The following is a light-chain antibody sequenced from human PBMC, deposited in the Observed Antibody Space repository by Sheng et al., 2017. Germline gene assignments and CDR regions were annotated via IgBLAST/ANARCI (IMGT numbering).Light chain of an antibody. Sequence: SYVLTQPPSVSVAPGQDGPGLPVGGNNIGDKVVHWYQQRPGQAPVCSSMMIPTGPQGSLSRFSGSNSGNTATLTISRVEAGDEADYYCHVWDSSSDQVVFGGGTKLTVL. V-gene: IGLV3-21*02. CDR3: HVWDSSSDQVV. J-gene: IGLJ2*01. CDR1: NIGDKV. CDR2: MIP.